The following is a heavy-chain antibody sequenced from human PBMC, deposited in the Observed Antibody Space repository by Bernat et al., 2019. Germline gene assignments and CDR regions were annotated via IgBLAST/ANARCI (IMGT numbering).Heavy chain of an antibody. V-gene: IGHV3-49*04. CDR3: TRVFGYYYHYLDV. D-gene: IGHD3-10*01. CDR2: IRNLAYGGTP. CDR1: GFTFDDYG. Sequence: EVHLVESGGGLVQPGRSLRLSCSGSGFTFDDYGMNWVRQAPGKGLEWVGFIRNLAYGGTPEYAASVKGRFNISRDDSKNIVYLQMNSLKTEDTAVYYCTRVFGYYYHYLDVWGKGTTVTVSS. J-gene: IGHJ6*03.